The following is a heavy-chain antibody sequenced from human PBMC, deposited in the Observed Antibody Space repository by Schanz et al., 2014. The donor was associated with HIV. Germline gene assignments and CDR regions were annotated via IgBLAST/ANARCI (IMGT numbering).Heavy chain of an antibody. CDR3: SGDYGSDV. CDR1: GFTFSRYW. CDR2: ISRTGATYK. Sequence: EVQLVESGGGVVQPGRSLRLSCAASGFTFSRYWMSWVRQAPGKGLEWVSSISRTGATYKTYADSVEGRFTISRDNAKDSVFREMNSLRVEDTAVYYCSGDYGSDVWGRGTTVTVSS. J-gene: IGHJ6*02. D-gene: IGHD3-16*01. V-gene: IGHV3-21*01.